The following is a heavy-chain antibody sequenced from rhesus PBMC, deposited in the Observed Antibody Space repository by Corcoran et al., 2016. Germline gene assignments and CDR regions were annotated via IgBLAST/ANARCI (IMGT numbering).Heavy chain of an antibody. CDR1: GGSISSNY. V-gene: IGHV4-160*01. CDR3: ARPDVDTGHYFDY. J-gene: IGHJ4*01. Sequence: QVQLQQWGEGLVKPSETLSLTCAVYGGSISSNYWSWIRQPPGKGLEWIGRIRSGGSTNYNPSLKSRFTISIDTSKSQFSLKLSSVTAAETAVYYCARPDVDTGHYFDYWGQGVLVTVSS. D-gene: IGHD5-12*01. CDR2: IRSGGST.